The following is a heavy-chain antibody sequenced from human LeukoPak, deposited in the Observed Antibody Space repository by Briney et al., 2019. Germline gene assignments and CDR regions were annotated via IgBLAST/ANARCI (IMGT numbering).Heavy chain of an antibody. CDR1: GFALSSHW. CDR3: ARNNGMDV. CDR2: VNRDGSET. V-gene: IGHV3-7*03. J-gene: IGHJ6*02. Sequence: GGSLRLSCAASGFALSSHWMTWVRQVPGRGPEWVANVNRDGSETYYLDSVKGRFTISKDNAKNSLYRQMNSLRAEDTALYHCARNNGMDVWGQGTTVIVSS.